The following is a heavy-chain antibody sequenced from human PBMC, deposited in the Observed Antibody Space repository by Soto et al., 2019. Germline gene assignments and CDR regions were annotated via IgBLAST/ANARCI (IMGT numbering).Heavy chain of an antibody. CDR3: AKDRCTKGVCYTFDS. CDR1: GFTFSSYG. J-gene: IGHJ4*02. CDR2: ISYDGSNK. D-gene: IGHD2-8*01. V-gene: IGHV3-30*18. Sequence: GGSLRLSCAASGFTFSSYGMHWVRQAPGKGLEWVAVISYDGSNKYYADSVKGRFTISRDNTKNTLYLQMNSLRAEDTAVYYCAKDRCTKGVCYTFDSGGQGPLVTVPS.